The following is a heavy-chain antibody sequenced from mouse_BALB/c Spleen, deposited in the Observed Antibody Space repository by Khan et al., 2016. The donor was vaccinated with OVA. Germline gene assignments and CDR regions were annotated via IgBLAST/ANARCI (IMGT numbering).Heavy chain of an antibody. J-gene: IGHJ2*01. CDR2: ISTYYGDA. V-gene: IGHV1S137*01. CDR3: ARTAYDGYYDY. D-gene: IGHD2-3*01. CDR1: GYTFTDYA. Sequence: QVRLQQSGAELVRPGVSVKISCKGSGYTFTDYAMHWVKQSHAKSLEWIGVISTYYGDADYNQKFQGKASMTVDKSSSTAYMELARLTSEDSAIYYCARTAYDGYYDYWGQGTTLTVSS.